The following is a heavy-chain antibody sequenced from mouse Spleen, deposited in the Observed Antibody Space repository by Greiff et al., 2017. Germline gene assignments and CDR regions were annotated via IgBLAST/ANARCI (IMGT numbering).Heavy chain of an antibody. CDR1: GYTFTSYW. J-gene: IGHJ3*01. CDR2: INPSTGYT. V-gene: IGHV1-7*01. D-gene: IGHD2-4*01. Sequence: VQLHQSGAELPKLGASVKISCRPSGYTFTSYWWHGVKQRPGQGLEWIGYINPSTGYTEYNQKFKDKATLTADKSSSTAYMQLSSLTSEDSAVYYCARGITTEFAYWGQGTLVTVSA. CDR3: ARGITTEFAY.